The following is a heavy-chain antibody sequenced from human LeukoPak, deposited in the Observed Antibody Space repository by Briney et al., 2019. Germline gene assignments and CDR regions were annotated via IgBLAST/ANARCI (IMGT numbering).Heavy chain of an antibody. CDR3: ARNVPVVVAATKSGDWFDH. CDR2: IIHSGST. CDR1: GGSFSGYH. D-gene: IGHD2-15*01. J-gene: IGHJ5*02. V-gene: IGHV4-34*12. Sequence: SETLSLTCAVYGGSFSGYHWSWIRQPPGKGLEWIGEIIHSGSTNYNPSLKSRVTISLDTSKNQFSLKLSSVTAADTAVYYCARNVPVVVAATKSGDWFDHWGQGTLVTVSS.